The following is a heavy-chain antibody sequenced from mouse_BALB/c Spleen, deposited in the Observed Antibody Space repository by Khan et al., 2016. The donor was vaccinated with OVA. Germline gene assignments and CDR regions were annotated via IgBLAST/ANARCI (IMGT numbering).Heavy chain of an antibody. D-gene: IGHD1-1*01. CDR2: INPHIGET. J-gene: IGHJ2*01. CDR1: GYSFTGYF. Sequence: MQLEESGPELVRPGASVKISCKASGYSFTGYFMNWVMQSHGKSLEWIGRINPHIGETFYNQRFKDKATLTVAESSSTAHMELRSLASEDSAVYYCTRIDCSDFDYWGQGTTLTVSS. V-gene: IGHV1-20*02. CDR3: TRIDCSDFDY.